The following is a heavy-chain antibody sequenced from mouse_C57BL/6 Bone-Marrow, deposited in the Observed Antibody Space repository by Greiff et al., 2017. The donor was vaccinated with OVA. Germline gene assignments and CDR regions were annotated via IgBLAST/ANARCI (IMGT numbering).Heavy chain of an antibody. V-gene: IGHV5-6*01. CDR1: GFTFSSYG. CDR3: ARDYDYDGYYAMDY. Sequence: EVNVVESGGDLVKPGGSLKLSCAASGFTFSSYGMSWVRQTPDKRLEWVATISSGGSYTYYPASVKGRFTISRDNAKNTLYLQMSSLKSEDTAMYYGARDYDYDGYYAMDYWGQGTSVTVSS. J-gene: IGHJ4*01. CDR2: ISSGGSYT. D-gene: IGHD2-4*01.